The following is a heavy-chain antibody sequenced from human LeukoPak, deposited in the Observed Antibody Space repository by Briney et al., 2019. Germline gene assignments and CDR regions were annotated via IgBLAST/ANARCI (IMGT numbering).Heavy chain of an antibody. Sequence: GGSLRLSCETSGFTFSSFGMHWSRQAPSKGMEWVAFIRHHGWNESYADSVKGRFTISRDNSKHTLYLQMNSLRVEDTAVYSCAKDRRDYGDYGVDYWGQGTLVTVSS. J-gene: IGHJ4*02. CDR2: IRHHGWNE. D-gene: IGHD4-17*01. V-gene: IGHV3-30*02. CDR3: AKDRRDYGDYGVDY. CDR1: GFTFSSFG.